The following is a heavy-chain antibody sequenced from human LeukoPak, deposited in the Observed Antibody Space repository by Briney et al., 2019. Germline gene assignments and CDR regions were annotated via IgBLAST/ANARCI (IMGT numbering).Heavy chain of an antibody. CDR1: GGSISSSSYY. D-gene: IGHD5-24*01. Sequence: PSETLSLTCTVSGGSISSSSYYWGWIRQPPGKGVEWIGSISHSGSPYYHPSLKSQVIISLDTSENQFSLRLSSVTAADTAVYYCARHWGYSEFDYWGQGTLVTVSS. J-gene: IGHJ4*02. V-gene: IGHV4-39*01. CDR3: ARHWGYSEFDY. CDR2: ISHSGSP.